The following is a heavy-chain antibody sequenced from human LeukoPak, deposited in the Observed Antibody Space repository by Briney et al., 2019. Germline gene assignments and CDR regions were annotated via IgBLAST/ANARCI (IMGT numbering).Heavy chain of an antibody. CDR1: GVTFSSYA. V-gene: IGHV3-23*01. CDR2: ISGSGGST. J-gene: IGHJ6*04. D-gene: IGHD3-10*01. Sequence: SGGSLRLSCAASGVTFSSYAMNWVRQAPGKGLEWVSSISGSGGSTYYADSVKGRFIISRDNSKNTLYLQMNSLGPEDTALYHYAKSMVSYFRGMDVWGKGTPVTVFS. CDR3: AKSMVSYFRGMDV.